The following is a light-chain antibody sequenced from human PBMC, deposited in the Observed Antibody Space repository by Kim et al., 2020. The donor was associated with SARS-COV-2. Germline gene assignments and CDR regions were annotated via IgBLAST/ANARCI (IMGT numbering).Light chain of an antibody. CDR3: QQYNNWPPWT. CDR2: GAS. J-gene: IGKJ1*01. Sequence: EIVMTQCPATLSVSPGERVTLSCRASQSVSSNLAWYQQKPGQAPRLLIYGASTRATGIPARFSGSGSGTEFTLTISSLQSEDFVVYYCQQYNNWPPWTFGQGTKVDIK. CDR1: QSVSSN. V-gene: IGKV3-15*01.